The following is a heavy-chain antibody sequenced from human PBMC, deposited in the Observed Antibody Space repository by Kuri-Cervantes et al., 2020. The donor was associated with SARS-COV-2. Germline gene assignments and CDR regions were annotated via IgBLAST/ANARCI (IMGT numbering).Heavy chain of an antibody. V-gene: IGHV4-34*01. Sequence: GSLRLSCAVYGGSFSGYYWSWIRQPPGKGLEWIGSIYYSGSTYYNPSLKSRVTISLDTPKNQLSLTVTSMTAADTAVYYCAPSAFFSTVGPWGQGAPVTVSS. CDR3: APSAFFSTVGP. D-gene: IGHD1-26*01. J-gene: IGHJ5*02. CDR2: IYYSGST. CDR1: GGSFSGYY.